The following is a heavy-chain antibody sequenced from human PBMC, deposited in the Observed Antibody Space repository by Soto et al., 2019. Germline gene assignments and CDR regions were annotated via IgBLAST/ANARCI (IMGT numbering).Heavy chain of an antibody. Sequence: PGESLKISCKGSGYSFTSYWIGWVRQMPGKGLEWMGIIYPGDSDTRYSPSFQGQVTISADKSISTAYLQWSSLKASDTAMYYCARLEGSASDYYYYGMDVWGQGTTVTVSS. J-gene: IGHJ6*02. CDR2: IYPGDSDT. CDR1: GYSFTSYW. CDR3: ARLEGSASDYYYYGMDV. D-gene: IGHD1-1*01. V-gene: IGHV5-51*01.